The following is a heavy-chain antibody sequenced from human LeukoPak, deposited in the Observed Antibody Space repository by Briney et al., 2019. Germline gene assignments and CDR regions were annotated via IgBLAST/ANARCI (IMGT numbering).Heavy chain of an antibody. CDR3: ARVEDGQLPWFDP. Sequence: SETLSLTCAVYGGSFSGYYWSWIRQPPGKGLEWIGYIYYSGSTYYNPSLKSRVTISVDTSKNQFSLKLSSVTAADTAVYYCARVEDGQLPWFDPWGQGTLVTVSS. V-gene: IGHV4-34*01. CDR1: GGSFSGYY. D-gene: IGHD6-6*01. J-gene: IGHJ5*02. CDR2: IYYSGST.